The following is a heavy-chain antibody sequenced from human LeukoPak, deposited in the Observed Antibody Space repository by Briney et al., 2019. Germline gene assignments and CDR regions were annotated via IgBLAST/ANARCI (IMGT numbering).Heavy chain of an antibody. V-gene: IGHV3-30*18. Sequence: PGGSLRLSCAASGFTFSSFGIHWVRQAPGKGLEWVTFISSDGNDKFYVDSVEGRFTISRDNSSSTLYLQMDSLRAEDTAVYYCAKAGAYDSSGYYYYLEYWGQGTLVTVSS. D-gene: IGHD3-22*01. CDR3: AKAGAYDSSGYYYYLEY. CDR1: GFTFSSFG. J-gene: IGHJ4*02. CDR2: ISSDGNDK.